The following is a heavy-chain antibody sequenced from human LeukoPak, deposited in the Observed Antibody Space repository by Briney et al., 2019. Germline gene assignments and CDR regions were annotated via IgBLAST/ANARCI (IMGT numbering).Heavy chain of an antibody. D-gene: IGHD5-12*01. V-gene: IGHV3-23*01. CDR2: ISGSGGST. Sequence: GGSLRLSCAASGFTFSSYSMNWVRQAPGKGLEWVSGISGSGGSTYYADSVKGRFTISRDNSKNTLYLQMNSLRAEDTAVYFCAKDRGYDFPSDWGQGSLVTVSS. J-gene: IGHJ4*02. CDR1: GFTFSSYS. CDR3: AKDRGYDFPSD.